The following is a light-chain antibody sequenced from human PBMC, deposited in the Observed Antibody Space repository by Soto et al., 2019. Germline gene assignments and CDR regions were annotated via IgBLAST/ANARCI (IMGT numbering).Light chain of an antibody. Sequence: DIQMPQSPSSLSASVGDRVTITCRASQSISSYLNWYQQKPGKVPKLLIYVASSLQSGVPSRFSGSGSGTDFTLTISSLQPEDFATYYCQQSSRTPITFGQGTRLEIK. CDR3: QQSSRTPIT. J-gene: IGKJ5*01. CDR1: QSISSY. CDR2: VAS. V-gene: IGKV1-39*01.